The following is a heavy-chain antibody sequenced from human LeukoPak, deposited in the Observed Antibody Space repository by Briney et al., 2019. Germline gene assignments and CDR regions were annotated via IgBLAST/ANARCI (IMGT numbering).Heavy chain of an antibody. CDR1: GFTFNNFA. J-gene: IGHJ4*02. CDR3: ARDGPQPGDY. CDR2: ISGRGDST. Sequence: PGGSLRLSCAASGFTFNNFAMSWVRQAPGKGLEWVSVISGRGDSTYYADSVKGRFTISRDSSKNTVYLQMNSLRAEDTAVYYCARDGPQPGDYWGQGTLVTVSS. V-gene: IGHV3-23*01. D-gene: IGHD2-2*01.